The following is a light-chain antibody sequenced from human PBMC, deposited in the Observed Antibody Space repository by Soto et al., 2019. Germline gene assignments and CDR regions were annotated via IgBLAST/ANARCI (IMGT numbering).Light chain of an antibody. V-gene: IGLV2-23*01. J-gene: IGLJ3*02. Sequence: QSALTQPASVSGSPGQSITISCTGTTGNVGSHNLVSWYQLHPGKAPKLLIYDAINRPSEISNRFSGSKSGKTASLTISGLQAEDEAEYYCCSYAGRTTWVFGGGTKVTVL. CDR3: CSYAGRTTWV. CDR1: TGNVGSHNL. CDR2: DAI.